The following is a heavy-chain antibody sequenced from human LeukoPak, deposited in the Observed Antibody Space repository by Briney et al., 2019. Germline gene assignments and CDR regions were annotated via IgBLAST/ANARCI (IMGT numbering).Heavy chain of an antibody. CDR2: ITNNGGST. J-gene: IGHJ4*02. V-gene: IGHV3-64*01. D-gene: IGHD2-2*01. CDR3: ASPARYCSSISCSLNH. CDR1: GIIFGDYP. Sequence: PGGSLRLSCAASGIIFGDYPMHWVRQAPGKGLEYISAITNNGGSTFYANSVKGRFSISRDNSKNTLYLQMGSLRPDDTAVYYCASPARYCSSISCSLNHWGQGSLVTVSS.